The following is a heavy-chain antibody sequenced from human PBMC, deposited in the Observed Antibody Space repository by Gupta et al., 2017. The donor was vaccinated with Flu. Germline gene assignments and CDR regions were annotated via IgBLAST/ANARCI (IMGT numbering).Heavy chain of an antibody. D-gene: IGHD5-12*01. CDR1: GGSISSIIYY. CDR2: IYYRGST. Sequence: QLQLQESGPGLATPSETLSLTCTVSGGSISSIIYYWGCLRQPPGKGREWIGSIYYRGSTYYNPSLKSRVTISVDTSKNQFSLKLSAVTAADTAVYYCARHRRDIVATPRHGMDVWGQGTTVTVSS. V-gene: IGHV4-39*01. J-gene: IGHJ6*02. CDR3: ARHRRDIVATPRHGMDV.